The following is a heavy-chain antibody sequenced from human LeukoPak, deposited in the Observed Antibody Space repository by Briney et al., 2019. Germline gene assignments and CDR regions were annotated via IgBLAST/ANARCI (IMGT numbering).Heavy chain of an antibody. CDR1: GLNFNSYA. Sequence: GGSLRLSCAASGLNFNSYAMNWVRQAPGKGLEWVSVISGSGGTTFYAESVKGRLTISRDNSKSMLYLQMNNLRDGDTAIYYCAKALMAAPRYYYHMDVWGKGTTVTISS. D-gene: IGHD2-8*01. V-gene: IGHV3-23*01. CDR3: AKALMAAPRYYYHMDV. CDR2: ISGSGGTT. J-gene: IGHJ6*03.